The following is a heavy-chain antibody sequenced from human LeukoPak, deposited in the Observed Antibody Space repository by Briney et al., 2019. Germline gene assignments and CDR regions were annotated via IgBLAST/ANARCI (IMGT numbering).Heavy chain of an antibody. CDR3: ATHVVGVAEIDY. J-gene: IGHJ4*02. V-gene: IGHV1-24*01. CDR1: GYTLTELS. D-gene: IGHD1-26*01. CDR2: FDPEDGET. Sequence: GASVKVSCKVSGYTLTELSMHWVRQAPGKGLGWMGGFDPEDGETIYAQKFQGRVTMTEDTPTDTAYMELSSLRSEDTAVYYCATHVVGVAEIDYWGQGTLVTVSS.